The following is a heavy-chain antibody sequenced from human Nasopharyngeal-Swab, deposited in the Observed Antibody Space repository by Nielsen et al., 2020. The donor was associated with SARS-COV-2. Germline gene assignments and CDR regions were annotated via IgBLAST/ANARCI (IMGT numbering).Heavy chain of an antibody. V-gene: IGHV5-51*01. J-gene: IGHJ4*02. CDR2: IYTGDSDT. Sequence: GSLRLSCEGSGYTFSNWWIGWVRQMPGRGLEWMGIIYTGDSDTRYSPSFQGQVTFSADESISTAYLQWTSLKASDTAIYYCARRYYYDGTSSFDYWGQGTLVTVSS. CDR3: ARRYYYDGTSSFDY. D-gene: IGHD3-22*01. CDR1: GYTFSNWW.